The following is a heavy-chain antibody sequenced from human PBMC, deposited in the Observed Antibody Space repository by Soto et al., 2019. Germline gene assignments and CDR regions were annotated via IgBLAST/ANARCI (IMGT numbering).Heavy chain of an antibody. CDR1: AGSFSGYY. CDR3: ARVHGYSSSFLSGGMDV. V-gene: IGHV4-34*01. J-gene: IGHJ6*02. CDR2: INHSGST. Sequence: PSETLSLTCAVYAGSFSGYYWSWIRQPPGKGLEWIGEINHSGSTNYNPSLKSRVTISVDTSKNQFSLKLSSVTAADTAVYYCARVHGYSSSFLSGGMDVWGQWTTVTVSS. D-gene: IGHD6-6*01.